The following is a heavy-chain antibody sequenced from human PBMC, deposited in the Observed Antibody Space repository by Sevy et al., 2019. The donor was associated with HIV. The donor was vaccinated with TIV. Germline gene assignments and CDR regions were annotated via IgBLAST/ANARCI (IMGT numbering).Heavy chain of an antibody. J-gene: IGHJ5*02. CDR1: GFSFSSYW. CDR2: IKQDGSEK. Sequence: GGSLRLSCAASGFSFSSYWMSWVRQAPGKGLEWVANIKQDGSEKYYVDSVKGRFTISRDNAKNSLYLQMNSLRAEDTAVYYCAIGDWHSSSLVGWFDPWGQGTLVTVSS. CDR3: AIGDWHSSSLVGWFDP. V-gene: IGHV3-7*03. D-gene: IGHD6-13*01.